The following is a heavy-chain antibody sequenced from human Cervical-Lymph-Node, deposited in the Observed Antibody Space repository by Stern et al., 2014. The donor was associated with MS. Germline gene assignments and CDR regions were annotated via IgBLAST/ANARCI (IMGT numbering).Heavy chain of an antibody. Sequence: VQLEESGPGLVKPSQTLSLTCTVSGGSISSGSYYWSWIRQPAGKGLEWIGRVYTSGSTNYNPSLKSRVSISVDTSKNQFSLKRSSLTAADTAVYYCARGVWFDPWGRGTLVTVSS. J-gene: IGHJ5*02. CDR3: ARGVWFDP. D-gene: IGHD2-8*01. V-gene: IGHV4-61*02. CDR1: GGSISSGSYY. CDR2: VYTSGST.